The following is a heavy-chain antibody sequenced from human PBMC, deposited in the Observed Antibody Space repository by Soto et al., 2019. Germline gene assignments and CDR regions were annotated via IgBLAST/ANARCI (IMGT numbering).Heavy chain of an antibody. CDR1: GFTFSSYG. D-gene: IGHD6-19*01. CDR3: ARECGYSSGWHTGYFDY. Sequence: LRLSCAASGFTFSSYGMHWVRQAPGKGLEWVAVIWYDGSNKYYADSVKDRFTISRDNSKNTLYLQMNSLRAEDTAVYYCARECGYSSGWHTGYFDYWGQLPLFTVSS. J-gene: IGHJ4*02. CDR2: IWYDGSNK. V-gene: IGHV3-33*01.